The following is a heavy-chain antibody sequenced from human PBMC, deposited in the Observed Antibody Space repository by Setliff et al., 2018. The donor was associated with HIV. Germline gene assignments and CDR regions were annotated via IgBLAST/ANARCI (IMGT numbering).Heavy chain of an antibody. CDR3: ARERATSFDVRTLYPREYFHH. Sequence: GGSLRLSCAASGFTFSSYHMHWVRQAPGKGLEWVAAIEYDGSNEYYADSVKGRFTISRDNSRYTLSLQLNRLRAEDTAVYYCARERATSFDVRTLYPREYFHHWGQGTLVTVSS. D-gene: IGHD3-10*02. V-gene: IGHV3-30*04. J-gene: IGHJ1*01. CDR1: GFTFSSYH. CDR2: IEYDGSNE.